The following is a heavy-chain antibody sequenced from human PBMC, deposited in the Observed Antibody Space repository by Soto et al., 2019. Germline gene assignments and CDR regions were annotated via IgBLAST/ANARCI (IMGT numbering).Heavy chain of an antibody. CDR1: GYTFTSYA. J-gene: IGHJ4*02. D-gene: IGHD1-26*01. V-gene: IGHV1-3*01. Sequence: ASVKVSCKGSGYTFTSYAMHWVRQAPGQRLEWMGWINAGNGNTKYSQKFQGRVTITRDTSASTAYMELSSLRSEDTAVNYCARKNYVAGAPRLDYWGQGTLVTVSS. CDR2: INAGNGNT. CDR3: ARKNYVAGAPRLDY.